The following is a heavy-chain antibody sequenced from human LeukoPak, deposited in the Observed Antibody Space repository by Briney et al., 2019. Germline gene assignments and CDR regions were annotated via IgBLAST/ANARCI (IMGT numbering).Heavy chain of an antibody. D-gene: IGHD3-9*01. CDR1: GFTFSSYG. Sequence: GGSLRLSCAASGFTFSSYGMHWVRQAPGKGLEWVAFIRYDGSNKYYADSVKGRFTISRDNSKNTLYLQMNSLRAEDTAVYYCARDQNYDILTGHHAFDIWGQGTMVTVSS. V-gene: IGHV3-30*02. J-gene: IGHJ3*02. CDR3: ARDQNYDILTGHHAFDI. CDR2: IRYDGSNK.